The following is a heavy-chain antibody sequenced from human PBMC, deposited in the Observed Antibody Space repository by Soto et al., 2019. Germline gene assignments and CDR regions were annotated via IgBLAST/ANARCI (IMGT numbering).Heavy chain of an antibody. CDR1: GFTFSSYA. J-gene: IGHJ6*02. CDR2: ISGSGGST. CDR3: AKDSRPIMIFGVVIRSYGMDV. Sequence: EVQLLESGGGLVQPGGSLRLSCAASGFTFSSYAMSWVRQAPGKGLEWVSAISGSGGSTYYADSVKGRFTISRDNSKNTLYLQMNSLRAEDTAVYYCAKDSRPIMIFGVVIRSYGMDVWGQGTTVTVSS. V-gene: IGHV3-23*01. D-gene: IGHD3-3*01.